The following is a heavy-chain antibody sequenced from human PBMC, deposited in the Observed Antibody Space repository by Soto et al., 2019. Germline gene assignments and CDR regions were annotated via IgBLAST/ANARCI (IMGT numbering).Heavy chain of an antibody. CDR3: VKDGSSGWPYFDDMDV. CDR2: ILYGGSKK. CDR1: GFTFSSYG. V-gene: IGHV3-30*18. Sequence: GGSLTLSCAASGFTFSSYGLHWVRQAPGKGLEWVAVILYGGSKKYYADSEKGRFTISRDNPNNTLYLQMSSLRAEDKALYYCVKDGSSGWPYFDDMDVWGQGTTVTVSS. J-gene: IGHJ6*02. D-gene: IGHD6-19*01.